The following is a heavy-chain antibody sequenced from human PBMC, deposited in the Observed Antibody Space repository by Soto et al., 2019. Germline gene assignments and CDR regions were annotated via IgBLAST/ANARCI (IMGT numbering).Heavy chain of an antibody. D-gene: IGHD3-22*01. V-gene: IGHV3-23*01. CDR2: ISGSGGST. Sequence: GGSLRLSCAASGFTFSSYAMSWVRQAPGKGLEWVSAISGSGGSTYYADSVKGRFTISRDNSKNTLYLQMNSLRAEDTAVYYCAKDNHYDSSGYYYVVLLLGYWGQGTLVTVSS. CDR3: AKDNHYDSSGYYYVVLLLGY. J-gene: IGHJ4*02. CDR1: GFTFSSYA.